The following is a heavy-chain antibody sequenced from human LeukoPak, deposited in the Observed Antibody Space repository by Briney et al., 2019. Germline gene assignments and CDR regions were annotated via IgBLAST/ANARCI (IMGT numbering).Heavy chain of an antibody. CDR3: ARVKGSGYYYVFDY. V-gene: IGHV4-59*01. CDR1: GGSISSNY. J-gene: IGHJ4*02. Sequence: SETLSLTCTVSGGSISSNYWSWIRQSPGKGLEWIGYIHYSGSTSYNPSLKSRVTISVDTSKNQFSLKLSSVTAADTAVYYCARVKGSGYYYVFDYWGQGTLVTASS. D-gene: IGHD3-22*01. CDR2: IHYSGST.